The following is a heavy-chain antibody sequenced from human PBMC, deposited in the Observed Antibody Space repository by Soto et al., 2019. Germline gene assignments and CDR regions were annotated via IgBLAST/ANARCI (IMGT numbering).Heavy chain of an antibody. V-gene: IGHV3-23*04. CDR1: GFTFSLSA. D-gene: IGHD3-9*01. Sequence: EVQLVESGGGFVQPGESLRLSCAASGFTFSLSAMSWVRQAPGRGLEWVSSISGGGSSTDYAESVKGPFTISRDNSKNTVHLQMNSLRAEDTAVYYCARGPEYDILTGCDFWGLGALVTVSS. CDR2: ISGGGSST. J-gene: IGHJ4*02. CDR3: ARGPEYDILTGCDF.